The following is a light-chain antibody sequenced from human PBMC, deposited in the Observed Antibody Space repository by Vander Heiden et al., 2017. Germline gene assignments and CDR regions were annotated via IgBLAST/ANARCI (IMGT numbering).Light chain of an antibody. V-gene: IGKV3-20*01. CDR3: QQYDSSPIT. CDR1: QSVTSNY. Sequence: EIVLTQSPATLSLSPGEGATLSCRASQSVTSNYVSCHQQTPGPPRLLLIYASSNRTAGTPRLCSGRGSRADFTLTSSRLEPEYVAVYRCQQYDSSPITFGGGTKVEIK. J-gene: IGKJ4*01. CDR2: ASS.